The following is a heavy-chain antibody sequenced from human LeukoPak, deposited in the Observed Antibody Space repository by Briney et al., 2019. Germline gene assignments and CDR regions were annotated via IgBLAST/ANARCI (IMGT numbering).Heavy chain of an antibody. D-gene: IGHD1-14*01. V-gene: IGHV3-48*01. CDR1: EFTFSSYS. CDR3: AKHTPEPPDY. Sequence: GGSLRLSCAASEFTFSSYSMNWVRQAPGKGLEWVSYITNSGNSKSYADSVKGRFTISRDNTKNSLYLQMNSLRAEDTAVYYCAKHTPEPPDYWGQGTLVTVSS. CDR2: ITNSGNSK. J-gene: IGHJ4*02.